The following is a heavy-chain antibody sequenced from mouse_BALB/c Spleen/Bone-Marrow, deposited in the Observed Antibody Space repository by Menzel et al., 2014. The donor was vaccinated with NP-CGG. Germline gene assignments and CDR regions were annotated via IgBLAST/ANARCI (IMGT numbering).Heavy chain of an antibody. CDR1: GFSLTSYG. Sequence: QVQLKQSGPDLVAPSQSLSITCTVSGFSLTSYGVHWVRQPPGKGLEWLGIIWAGGNTNYNSALMSRLSISKDNSKSQVFLKMNSLQTDDTAMYYCARELGAWFAYWGQGTLVTVSA. D-gene: IGHD4-1*01. CDR3: ARELGAWFAY. J-gene: IGHJ3*01. CDR2: IWAGGNT. V-gene: IGHV2-9*02.